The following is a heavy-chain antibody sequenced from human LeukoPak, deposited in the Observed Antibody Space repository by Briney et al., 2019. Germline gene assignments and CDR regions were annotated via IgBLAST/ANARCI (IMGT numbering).Heavy chain of an antibody. V-gene: IGHV3-33*01. Sequence: QPGGSLRLSCAASGFTFSSYGMHWVRQAPGKGLEWVAVIWYDGSNKYYADSVKGRFTISRDNSKNTLYLQMNSLRAEDTAVYHCARDYYDSSGYNWFDPWGQGTLVTVSS. J-gene: IGHJ5*02. CDR1: GFTFSSYG. CDR2: IWYDGSNK. CDR3: ARDYYDSSGYNWFDP. D-gene: IGHD3-22*01.